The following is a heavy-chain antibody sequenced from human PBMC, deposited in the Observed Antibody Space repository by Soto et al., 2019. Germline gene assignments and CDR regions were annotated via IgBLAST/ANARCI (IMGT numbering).Heavy chain of an antibody. CDR1: GDRVSVNSAT. Sequence: PSQTLSLTCAISGDRVSVNSATWTWIRQSPSRGLEWLGWTYYRSKWYSDYAISVKSRISINPDTSKNQFSLRLNSVTPEDTAVYYCAREGSGSLWSYGMDVWGQGTTVTVSS. V-gene: IGHV6-1*01. J-gene: IGHJ6*02. CDR2: TYYRSKWYS. CDR3: AREGSGSLWSYGMDV. D-gene: IGHD2-15*01.